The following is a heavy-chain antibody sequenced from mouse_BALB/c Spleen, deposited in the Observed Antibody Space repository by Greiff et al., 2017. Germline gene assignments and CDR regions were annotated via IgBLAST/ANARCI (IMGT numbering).Heavy chain of an antibody. J-gene: IGHJ4*01. CDR3: ARSTMITTGYAMDY. Sequence: VQVVESGAELARPGASVKLSCKASGYTFTSYWMQWVKQRPGQGLEWIGAIYPGDGDTRYTQKFKGKATLTADKSSSTAYMQLSSLASEDSAVYYCARSTMITTGYAMDYWGQGTSVTVSS. D-gene: IGHD2-4*01. CDR1: GYTFTSYW. CDR2: IYPGDGDT. V-gene: IGHV1-87*01.